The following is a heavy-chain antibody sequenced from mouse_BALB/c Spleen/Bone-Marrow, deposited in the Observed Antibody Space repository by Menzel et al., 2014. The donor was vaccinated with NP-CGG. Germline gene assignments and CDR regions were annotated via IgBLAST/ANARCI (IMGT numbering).Heavy chain of an antibody. CDR2: IYYSGTI. D-gene: IGHD2-4*01. V-gene: IGHV3-5*02. J-gene: IGHJ2*01. Sequence: EVQLQQSGPGLVKPSQTVSLTCTVTGISITTGNYRWSSIRQFPGNKLEWIVDIYYSGTITYNPSLTSRDTITRDTSKNQFFLEMHSLTAEDTDTDHCARGAMITTGYFDYWGQGTTLTGSS. CDR3: ARGAMITTGYFDY. CDR1: GISITTGNYR.